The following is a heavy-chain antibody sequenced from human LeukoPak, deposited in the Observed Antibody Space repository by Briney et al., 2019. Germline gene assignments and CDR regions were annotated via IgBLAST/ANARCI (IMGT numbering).Heavy chain of an antibody. D-gene: IGHD1-26*01. J-gene: IGHJ3*02. Sequence: GASVKVSCKASGYTFTSYAMHWVRQAPGQRLEWMGWINPNSGGTNYAQKFQGRVTMTRDTSISTAYMELSRLRSDDTAVYYCAREAEVERDAFDIWGQGTMVTVSS. V-gene: IGHV1-2*02. CDR1: GYTFTSYA. CDR3: AREAEVERDAFDI. CDR2: INPNSGGT.